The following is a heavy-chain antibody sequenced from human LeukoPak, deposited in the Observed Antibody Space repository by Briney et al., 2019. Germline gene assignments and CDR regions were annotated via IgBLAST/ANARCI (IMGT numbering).Heavy chain of an antibody. CDR1: GFTFSSYW. Sequence: PGGSLRLSCAASGFTFSSYWMHWVRQAPGRARVWVSRTNEDASTTNYADSVKGRFTIARDNAKNTLYLQMNSLRAEDTAVYYCVRDLGGRSGYWGQGTLVTVSS. J-gene: IGHJ4*02. D-gene: IGHD1-26*01. V-gene: IGHV3-74*01. CDR2: TNEDASTT. CDR3: VRDLGGRSGY.